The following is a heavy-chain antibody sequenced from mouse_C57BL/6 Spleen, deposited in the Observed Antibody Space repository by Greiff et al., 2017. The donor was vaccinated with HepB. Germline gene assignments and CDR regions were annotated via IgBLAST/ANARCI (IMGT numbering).Heavy chain of an antibody. CDR1: GFTFSDYG. CDR3: ARHGSSPWFAY. V-gene: IGHV5-17*01. CDR2: ISSGSSTI. J-gene: IGHJ3*01. D-gene: IGHD1-1*01. Sequence: EVQVVDSGGGLVKPGGSLKLSCAASGFTFSDYGMHWVRQAPEKGLEWVAYISSGSSTIYYADTVKGRFTISRDNAKNTLFLQMTSLRSEDTAMYYCARHGSSPWFAYWGQGTLVTVSA.